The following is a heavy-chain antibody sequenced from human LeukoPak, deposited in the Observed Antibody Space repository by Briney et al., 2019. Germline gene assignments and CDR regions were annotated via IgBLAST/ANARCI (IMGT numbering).Heavy chain of an antibody. V-gene: IGHV3-9*03. Sequence: PGGSLRLSCAASGFTFDDCAMHWVRQAPGKGLEWVSGISWNSGSIGYADSVKGRFTISRDNAKNSLYLQMNSLRAEDMALYYCAKDSSSWYRGDTNFDYWGQGTLVTVSS. CDR2: ISWNSGSI. CDR1: GFTFDDCA. D-gene: IGHD6-13*01. CDR3: AKDSSSWYRGDTNFDY. J-gene: IGHJ4*02.